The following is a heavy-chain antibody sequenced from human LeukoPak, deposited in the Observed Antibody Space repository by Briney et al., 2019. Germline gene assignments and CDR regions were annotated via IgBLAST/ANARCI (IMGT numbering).Heavy chain of an antibody. CDR1: GGSFSGYY. V-gene: IGHV4-34*01. J-gene: IGHJ5*02. CDR3: ARDYYGSGSYRAVRWFDP. CDR2: INHSGST. Sequence: PSETLSLTCAVYGGSFSGYYWSWIRQPPGKGLEWIGEINHSGSTNYNPSLKSRVTISVDTSKNQFSLKLSSVTAADTAVYYCARDYYGSGSYRAVRWFDPWGQGTLVTVSS. D-gene: IGHD3-10*01.